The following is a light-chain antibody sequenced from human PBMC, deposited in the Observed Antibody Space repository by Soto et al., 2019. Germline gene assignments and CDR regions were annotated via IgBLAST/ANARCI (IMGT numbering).Light chain of an antibody. CDR1: QSISSY. V-gene: IGKV1-39*01. J-gene: IGKJ5*01. CDR3: QKSYSTLIT. CDR2: AAS. Sequence: DIQMTQSPSSLSASVGDRVTITCRASQSISSYLNWYQQKPGKAPKLLIYAASSLQSGVPSRFSGSGSGTDVTLTISSLQPEDFATYYGQKSYSTLITVGQGTRLEIK.